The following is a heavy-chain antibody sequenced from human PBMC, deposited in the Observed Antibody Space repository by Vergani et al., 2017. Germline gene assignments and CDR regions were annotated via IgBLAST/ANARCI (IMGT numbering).Heavy chain of an antibody. CDR3: ARIRPKARLYHFDSTGYYYFDS. J-gene: IGHJ4*02. Sequence: QVRLQQWGAGLLKPSETLSLTCAVYGGSLSGYYWSWIRQPPGKGLEWIGDINHSGSTNYNPSLKSRVTISVDTSKNQFSLKLSSVTAADTAVYYCARIRPKARLYHFDSTGYYYFDSWGQGTLVTVSS. CDR1: GGSLSGYY. CDR2: INHSGST. D-gene: IGHD3-22*01. V-gene: IGHV4-34*01.